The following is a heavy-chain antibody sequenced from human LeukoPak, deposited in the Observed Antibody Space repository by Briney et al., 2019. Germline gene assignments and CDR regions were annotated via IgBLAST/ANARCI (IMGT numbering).Heavy chain of an antibody. CDR1: GGSISSYY. CDR2: IYYTGST. CDR3: ARDESHYGQHYYGMDV. V-gene: IGHV4-59*01. D-gene: IGHD3-10*01. Sequence: SETLSLTCTVSGGSISSYYWSWLRQPPGKGLEWIGYIYYTGSTNCNPSLKSRVTISVDTSNNQFSLRLNSVTAADTAVYYCARDESHYGQHYYGMDVWGRGATVTVSS. J-gene: IGHJ6*02.